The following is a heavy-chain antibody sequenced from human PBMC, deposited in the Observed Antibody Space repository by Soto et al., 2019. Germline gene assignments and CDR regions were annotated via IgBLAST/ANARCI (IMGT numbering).Heavy chain of an antibody. Sequence: PGGSLRLSCAASGFTFSSYGMHWVRQAPGKGLEWVAVVWYDGSNKYYADSVKGRFTISRDNSKNTLYLQMNSLRAEDTAVYYCARATPYYYDSSGYPFDYWAQGTLVTVSS. CDR1: GFTFSSYG. CDR2: VWYDGSNK. CDR3: ARATPYYYDSSGYPFDY. D-gene: IGHD3-22*01. V-gene: IGHV3-33*01. J-gene: IGHJ4*02.